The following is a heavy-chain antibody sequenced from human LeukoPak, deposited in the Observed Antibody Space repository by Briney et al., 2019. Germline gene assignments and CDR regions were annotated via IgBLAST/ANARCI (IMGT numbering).Heavy chain of an antibody. D-gene: IGHD3-10*01. J-gene: IGHJ6*02. V-gene: IGHV3-23*01. CDR2: ISGSGGYT. Sequence: GGSLRLSCAASGFTFSTYAMSWVRQAPGKGLEWVSAISGSGGYTYYADSVKGRFTISRDNSRDTLYLQMNSLRAEDTALYYCAKPPFGELWSYYHYGLDVWGQGTTVTVSS. CDR3: AKPPFGELWSYYHYGLDV. CDR1: GFTFSTYA.